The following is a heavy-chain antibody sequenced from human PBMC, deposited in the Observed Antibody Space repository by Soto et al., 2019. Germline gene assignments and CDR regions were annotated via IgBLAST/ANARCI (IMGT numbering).Heavy chain of an antibody. V-gene: IGHV1-69*01. J-gene: IGHJ3*02. D-gene: IGHD4-17*01. CDR3: ARDGVDVSRTTVRHGALDI. Sequence: QVQLVQSEAEVKKPGSSVKVSCKASGGSFNTYGISWVRQAPGQGLEWMGGFLPVFTTAKYAQKFQGRVSITADESTYTAYMELSSLRSEDTAVYFCARDGVDVSRTTVRHGALDIWGQGTVVTVSS. CDR2: FLPVFTTA. CDR1: GGSFNTYG.